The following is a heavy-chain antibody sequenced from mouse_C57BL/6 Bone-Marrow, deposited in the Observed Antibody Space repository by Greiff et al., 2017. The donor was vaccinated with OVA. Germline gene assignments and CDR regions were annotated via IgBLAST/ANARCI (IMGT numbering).Heavy chain of an antibody. V-gene: IGHV5-6*02. Sequence: DVMLVESGGDLVKPGGSLKLSCAASGFTFSSYGMSWVRQTPDKRLEWVATISSGGSYTYYPDSVKGRFTISRDNAKNTLYLQMSSLKSEDTAMYYCARVGSSCWGQGTTLTVSS. CDR2: ISSGGSYT. J-gene: IGHJ2*01. D-gene: IGHD1-1*01. CDR1: GFTFSSYG. CDR3: ARVGSSC.